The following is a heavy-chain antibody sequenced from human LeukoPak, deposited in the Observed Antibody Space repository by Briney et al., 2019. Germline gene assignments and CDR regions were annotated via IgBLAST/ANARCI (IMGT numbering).Heavy chain of an antibody. V-gene: IGHV3-21*04. CDR3: AKDGAWLRFDD. J-gene: IGHJ4*02. CDR2: ISRSSNYI. D-gene: IGHD5-12*01. Sequence: GGSLRLSCAASGFSFISYSMNWVRQAPGKGLEWVSSISRSSNYIYYADSVKGRFTISRDDSKNTLYLQMKNLRAEDTAVYYCAKDGAWLRFDDWGQGILVSVSS. CDR1: GFSFISYS.